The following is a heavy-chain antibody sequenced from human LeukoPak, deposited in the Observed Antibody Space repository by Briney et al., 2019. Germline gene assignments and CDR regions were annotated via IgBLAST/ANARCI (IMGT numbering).Heavy chain of an antibody. D-gene: IGHD3-22*01. Sequence: ASVKVSCKASGYTFTGYYMHWVRQAPGQGLEWMGWINPNSGGTNYAQKFQGRVTMTRDTSISTAYMELSRLRSDDTAVYYCARATLSTYYYDSSGYGFDYWGQGTPVTVSS. V-gene: IGHV1-2*02. CDR1: GYTFTGYY. CDR2: INPNSGGT. CDR3: ARATLSTYYYDSSGYGFDY. J-gene: IGHJ4*02.